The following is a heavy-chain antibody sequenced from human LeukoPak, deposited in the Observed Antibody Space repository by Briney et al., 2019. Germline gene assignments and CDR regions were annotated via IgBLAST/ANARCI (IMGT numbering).Heavy chain of an antibody. J-gene: IGHJ4*02. Sequence: GGSLRLSCAASGFTFSSYGMHWVRQAPGKGLEWVAVISYDGSNKYYADSVKGRFTISRDNSKNTLYLQLNSLRAEDTAVYYCAKDPTSIFGASFDYWGQGTLVTVSS. D-gene: IGHD3-3*01. V-gene: IGHV3-30*18. CDR1: GFTFSSYG. CDR3: AKDPTSIFGASFDY. CDR2: ISYDGSNK.